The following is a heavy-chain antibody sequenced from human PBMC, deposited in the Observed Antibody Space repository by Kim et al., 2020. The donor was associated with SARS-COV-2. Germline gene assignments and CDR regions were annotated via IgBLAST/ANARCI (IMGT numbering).Heavy chain of an antibody. CDR2: VKQDGSAR. CDR3: ARRKISSPRCWSGGSDGSDDLRHPFDI. D-gene: IGHD2-15*01. Sequence: GGSLRLSCAASGFTFSSYSMSWVRQGPGKGLEWVANVKQDGSARYYVDSVKGRFTISRDNAQNSLHLQMNSLRVEDTAVYYCARRKISSPRCWSGGSDGSDDLRHPFDIWGQGTMVTVSS. J-gene: IGHJ3*02. V-gene: IGHV3-7*01. CDR1: GFTFSSYS.